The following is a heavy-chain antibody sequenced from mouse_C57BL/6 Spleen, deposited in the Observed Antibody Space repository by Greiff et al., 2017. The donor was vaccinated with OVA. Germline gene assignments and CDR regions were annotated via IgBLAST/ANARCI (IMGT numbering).Heavy chain of an antibody. Sequence: VQLQQPGAELVRPGTSVKLSCKASGYTFTSYWMHWVKQRPGQGLEWIGVIDPSDSYTNYNQKFKGKATLTVDTSSSTAYMQLSSLTSEDSAVYYCARNTGDYDGAWFAYWGQGTLVTVSA. CDR3: ARNTGDYDGAWFAY. V-gene: IGHV1-59*01. D-gene: IGHD2-4*01. J-gene: IGHJ3*01. CDR1: GYTFTSYW. CDR2: IDPSDSYT.